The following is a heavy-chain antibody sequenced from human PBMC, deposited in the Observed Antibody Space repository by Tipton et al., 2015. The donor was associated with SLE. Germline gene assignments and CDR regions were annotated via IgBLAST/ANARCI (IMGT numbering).Heavy chain of an antibody. Sequence: SLRLSCSASGFTFSSYAMYWVRQAPGKGLEYVSAISSNGGSTYYADSVKGRFTISRDNSKNTLYLQMSSLRAEDTAVYYCAKSVYGGNTDYWGQGTLVTVSA. CDR3: AKSVYGGNTDY. V-gene: IGHV3-64D*09. CDR1: GFTFSSYA. CDR2: ISSNGGST. J-gene: IGHJ4*02. D-gene: IGHD4-23*01.